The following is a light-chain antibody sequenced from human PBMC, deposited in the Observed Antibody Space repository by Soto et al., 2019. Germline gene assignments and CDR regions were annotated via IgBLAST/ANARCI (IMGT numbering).Light chain of an antibody. CDR2: AAS. V-gene: IGKV1-39*01. Sequence: DAQLTHSRSSLSASLSFTIARIFRASQSISSCLTWYQQKPGKAPKLLIYAASSLQSGVPSRFSGSGSGTDFTLTISSLQPEDFATYYCQQSYSTPWTFGQGTKVDIK. CDR3: QQSYSTPWT. CDR1: QSISSC. J-gene: IGKJ1*01.